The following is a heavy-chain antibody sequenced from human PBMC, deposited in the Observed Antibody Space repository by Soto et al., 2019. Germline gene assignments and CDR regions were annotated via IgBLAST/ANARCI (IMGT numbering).Heavy chain of an antibody. V-gene: IGHV4-59*01. CDR2: IFYSGTT. CDR3: ARDVGATTVIDY. Sequence: SETLCLTCSVSGGSISSYDWSWIRQPPGKGLEWIGYIFYSGTTNYNPSLKSRVTISVDTSKNQFSLKLSSVTAADTAVYYCARDVGATTVIDYWGQGTLVTSPQ. J-gene: IGHJ4*02. CDR1: GGSISSYD. D-gene: IGHD1-26*01.